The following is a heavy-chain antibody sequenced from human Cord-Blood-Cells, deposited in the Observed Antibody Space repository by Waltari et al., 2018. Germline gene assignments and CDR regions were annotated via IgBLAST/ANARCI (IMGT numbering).Heavy chain of an antibody. V-gene: IGHV3-53*01. CDR1: GFTVSSNY. CDR3: ARGGRFGEDFDY. D-gene: IGHD3-10*01. J-gene: IGHJ4*02. CDR2: ISSGVRT. Sequence: EVQLVESGGGLIQPGGSLRLSCAASGFTVSSNYRSWVRQAPGKGLGWVSVISSGVRTYYADSVKGRFTISRDNSKNTLYLQMNSLRAEDTAVYYCARGGRFGEDFDYWGQGTLVTVSS.